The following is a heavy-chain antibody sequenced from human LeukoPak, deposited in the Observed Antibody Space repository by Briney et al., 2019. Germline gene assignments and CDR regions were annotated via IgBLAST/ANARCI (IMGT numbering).Heavy chain of an antibody. D-gene: IGHD3-22*01. Sequence: ASVKVSCKASGYTFTSYDINWVRQAPGQGLEWMGWINPNSGGTNYAQKFQGRVTMTRDTSISTAYMELSRLRSDDTAVYYCARGVYYDDQEVDYWGQGTLVTVSS. V-gene: IGHV1-2*02. CDR3: ARGVYYDDQEVDY. J-gene: IGHJ4*02. CDR2: INPNSGGT. CDR1: GYTFTSYD.